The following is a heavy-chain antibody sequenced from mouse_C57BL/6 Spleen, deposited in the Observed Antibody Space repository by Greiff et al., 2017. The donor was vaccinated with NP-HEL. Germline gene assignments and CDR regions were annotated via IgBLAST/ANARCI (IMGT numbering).Heavy chain of an antibody. J-gene: IGHJ2*01. CDR1: GYAFSSYW. V-gene: IGHV1-80*01. D-gene: IGHD4-1*01. CDR3: GRGNGTGDD. CDR2: IYPGDGDT. Sequence: VQGVESGAELVKPGASVKISCKASGYAFSSYWMNWVKQRPGKGLEWIGQIYPGDGDTNYNGKFKGKATLTADKSSSTAYMQLSSLTSEDSAVCFCGRGNGTGDDWGKGTTVTVA.